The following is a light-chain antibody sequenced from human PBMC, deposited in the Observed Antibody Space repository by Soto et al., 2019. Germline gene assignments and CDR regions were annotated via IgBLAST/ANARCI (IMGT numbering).Light chain of an antibody. J-gene: IGKJ4*01. V-gene: IGKV1-5*01. Sequence: DIQMTQSPSTLSASVGDRVAITCRASQSISSWLAWYQQKPGKAPKLLIYDASTLESGVPSRFSGSGSGTEVTLPISSLQPDDFATCYCQQCASYPLTFGGGTTLEI. CDR2: DAS. CDR3: QQCASYPLT. CDR1: QSISSW.